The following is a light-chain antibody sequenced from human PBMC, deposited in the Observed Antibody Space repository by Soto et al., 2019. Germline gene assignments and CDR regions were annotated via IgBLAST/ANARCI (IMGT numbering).Light chain of an antibody. CDR1: QSVGSH. CDR2: GAS. V-gene: IGKV3-11*01. J-gene: IGKJ5*01. CDR3: QQRSDWPIT. Sequence: EIVLTQSPASPSLSPGERATLACRASQSVGSHLVWYQQKPGQAPRLRIFGASNRATGIPARFSGSGSGTDFTLAINRLEPDDFAVYYCQQRSDWPITLGQGTRLEIK.